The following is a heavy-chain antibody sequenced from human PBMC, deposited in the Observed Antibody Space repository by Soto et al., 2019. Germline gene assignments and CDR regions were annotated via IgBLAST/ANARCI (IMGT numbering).Heavy chain of an antibody. CDR1: GGSIISYY. J-gene: IGHJ6*03. V-gene: IGHV4-59*01. Sequence: SETLSLTCTVSGGSIISYYWSWIRQPPGKGLEWIGYIYYSGSTNYNPSLKSRVTISVDTSKNQFSLKLSSVTAADTAVYYCARVENFWSGYRHYYYCLDVWGKGTTVTVSS. CDR3: ARVENFWSGYRHYYYCLDV. CDR2: IYYSGST. D-gene: IGHD3-3*01.